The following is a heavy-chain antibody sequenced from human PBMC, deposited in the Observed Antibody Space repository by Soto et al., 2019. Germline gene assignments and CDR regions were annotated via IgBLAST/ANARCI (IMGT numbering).Heavy chain of an antibody. Sequence: QVHLVQSGAEVKKPGASVKVSCKASGYTFTKYAMHWVRQAPGQRLEWMGWINAGNGNTKYSQKFQGRVTITRDTSASTVYMELSSLRSEDTAVYYCATSGGFTLTTYWGQGTLVTVSS. D-gene: IGHD4-17*01. CDR3: ATSGGFTLTTY. J-gene: IGHJ4*02. V-gene: IGHV1-3*01. CDR1: GYTFTKYA. CDR2: INAGNGNT.